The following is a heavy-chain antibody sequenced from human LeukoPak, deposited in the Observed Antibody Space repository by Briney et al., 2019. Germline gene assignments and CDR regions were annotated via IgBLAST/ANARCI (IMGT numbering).Heavy chain of an antibody. V-gene: IGHV3-48*02. D-gene: IGHD4-23*01. CDR2: ISGSSGNI. J-gene: IGHJ4*02. CDR3: AREGSNSRTYFFDY. CDR1: GFTFSSYS. Sequence: GGSLRLSCVATGFTFSSYSMNWVRQAPGKGLEWVSYISGSSGNIYYADSVKGRFTISRDNAKNSLYLQMNSLRDEDTAVYYCAREGSNSRTYFFDYWGQGTLVTVSS.